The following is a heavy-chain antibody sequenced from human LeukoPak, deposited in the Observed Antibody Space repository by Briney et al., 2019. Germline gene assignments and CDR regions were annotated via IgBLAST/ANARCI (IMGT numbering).Heavy chain of an antibody. CDR2: ISGSGGST. CDR3: ANYRKYYYDSSGYYSGAALTW. CDR1: GFTFSSYG. Sequence: GGSLRLSCAASGFTFSSYGMSWVRQAPGKGLEWVSAISGSGGSTYYADSVKGRFTISRDNSKNTLYLQMNSLRAEDTAVYYCANYRKYYYDSSGYYSGAALTWWGQGTLVTVSS. D-gene: IGHD3-22*01. V-gene: IGHV3-23*01. J-gene: IGHJ4*02.